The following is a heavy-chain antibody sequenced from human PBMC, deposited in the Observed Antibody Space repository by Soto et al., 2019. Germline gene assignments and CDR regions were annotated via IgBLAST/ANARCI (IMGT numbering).Heavy chain of an antibody. J-gene: IGHJ4*02. CDR1: GGSISSYY. V-gene: IGHV4-59*08. CDR2: IYYSGST. Sequence: PSETLSLTCTVSGGSISSYYWSWIRQPPGKGLEWIGYIYYSGSTNYNPSLKSRVTISVDTSKNQFSLKLSSVTAADTAVYFCMMSPGFYKIESWGQGTLVTVSS. D-gene: IGHD1-1*01. CDR3: MMSPGFYKIES.